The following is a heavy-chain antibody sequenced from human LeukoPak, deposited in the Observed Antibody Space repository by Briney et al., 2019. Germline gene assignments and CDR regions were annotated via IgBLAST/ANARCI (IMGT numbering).Heavy chain of an antibody. CDR3: ARSTGTTMFIDY. CDR1: GGSISPYY. CDR2: IYYSGNT. Sequence: SETLSLTCTVSGGSISPYYWSWIRQPPGKGLEWLGYIYYSGNTDYNPSLKSRVAISVDTSKNQFSLRLSSVTAADTAVYYCARSTGTTMFIDYWGQGTLVTVSS. J-gene: IGHJ4*02. D-gene: IGHD3-10*02. V-gene: IGHV4-59*01.